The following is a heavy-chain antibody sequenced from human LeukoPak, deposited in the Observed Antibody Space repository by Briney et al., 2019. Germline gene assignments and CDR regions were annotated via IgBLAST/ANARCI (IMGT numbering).Heavy chain of an antibody. CDR2: ISSSSSYI. V-gene: IGHV3-21*01. Sequence: GGSLRLSCAASGFTFSSCSMNWVRQAPGKGLEWVSSISSSSSYIYYADSVKGRFTISRDNAKNSLYLQMNSLRAEDTAVYYCARDVGGWFDPNYFDYWGQGTLVTVSS. J-gene: IGHJ4*02. CDR3: ARDVGGWFDPNYFDY. CDR1: GFTFSSCS. D-gene: IGHD2-15*01.